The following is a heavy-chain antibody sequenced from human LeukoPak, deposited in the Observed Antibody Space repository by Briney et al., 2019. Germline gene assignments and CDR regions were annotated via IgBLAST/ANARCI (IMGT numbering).Heavy chain of an antibody. D-gene: IGHD7-27*01. V-gene: IGHV4-30-4*08. J-gene: IGHJ5*02. Sequence: PSQTLSLTCTVCGGSISRDDYYWSWSRQPRGKGLEWIGFIYYSGSTYYKPSLKSRVTISMDTSKNQFSLRLSSVTAADTAVYYCARCPSPGWFDPWGQGTLVTVSS. CDR1: GGSISRDDYY. CDR3: ARCPSPGWFDP. CDR2: IYYSGST.